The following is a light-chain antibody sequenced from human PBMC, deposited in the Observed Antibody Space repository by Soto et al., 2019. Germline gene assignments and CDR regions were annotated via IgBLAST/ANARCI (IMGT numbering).Light chain of an antibody. CDR1: SSDVGTYNL. CDR3: CSYAGSSSSI. J-gene: IGLJ1*01. CDR2: EVT. V-gene: IGLV2-23*02. Sequence: QSVLTQPASVSGSPGQSITISCSGTSSDVGTYNLVSWYQQYRGKAPRLMIYEVTKRPSGVSNRFSGSKSGNTASLTISGLQPEDEAHYYCCSYAGSSSSIFGTGTKLTVL.